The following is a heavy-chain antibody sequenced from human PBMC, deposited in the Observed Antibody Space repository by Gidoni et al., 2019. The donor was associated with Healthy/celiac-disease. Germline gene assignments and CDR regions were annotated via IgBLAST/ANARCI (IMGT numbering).Heavy chain of an antibody. CDR2: ISSSSSSI. Sequence: EVQLVASGGGLVQPGGSLGLSCAASGFTFSSYSMNWVRQAPGKGLEWVSYISSSSSSIDYADSGKGRFTISRDNAKNSLYLQMNSLRAEDTAVYYCERESSGPALGAFDIWGQGTMVTVSS. J-gene: IGHJ3*02. D-gene: IGHD6-19*01. V-gene: IGHV3-48*01. CDR1: GFTFSSYS. CDR3: ERESSGPALGAFDI.